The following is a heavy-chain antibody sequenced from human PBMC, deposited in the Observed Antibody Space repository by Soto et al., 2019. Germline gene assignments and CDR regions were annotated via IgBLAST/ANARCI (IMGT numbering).Heavy chain of an antibody. Sequence: SVKVSCKTSGGTFSSYAISWVRQAPGQGLEWMGGIIPIFGTANYAQKFQGRVTIIADKSTSTAYMELSSLRSEDTAVYYCARVSSSSSEVHYYYGMDVWGQGTTVTVSS. J-gene: IGHJ6*02. D-gene: IGHD6-6*01. CDR1: GGTFSSYA. V-gene: IGHV1-69*06. CDR2: IIPIFGTA. CDR3: ARVSSSSSEVHYYYGMDV.